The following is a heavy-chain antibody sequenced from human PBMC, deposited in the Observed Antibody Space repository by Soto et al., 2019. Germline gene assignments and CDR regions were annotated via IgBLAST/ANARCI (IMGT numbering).Heavy chain of an antibody. CDR1: GFAFSTYG. J-gene: IGHJ5*02. CDR3: AKDFGAWSDS. D-gene: IGHD6-19*01. CDR2: ISYDGTDK. V-gene: IGHV3-30*18. Sequence: QVHLVESGGGVVQPGRSLTISCVGSGFAFSTYGMHWVRQAPAKGLEWVALISYDGTDKYYADSVKGRFSISRDNSKQTLSLQMDSLRPEDTAVYYCAKDFGAWSDSWGQGTPVNVSS.